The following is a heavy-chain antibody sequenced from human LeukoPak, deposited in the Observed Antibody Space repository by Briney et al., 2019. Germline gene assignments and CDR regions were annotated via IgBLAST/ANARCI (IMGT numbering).Heavy chain of an antibody. CDR3: AKDVAPDSGWDFDY. CDR1: GFTFSTYT. J-gene: IGHJ4*02. Sequence: GGSLRLSCAASGFTFSTYTMSWVRQAPGKGLEWVSSIYNSGAGIFYADSVKGRFTISRDNSKNTLYLQMNSLRAEDTAVYYCAKDVAPDSGWDFDYWGQGTLVTVSS. CDR2: IYNSGAGI. D-gene: IGHD6-19*01. V-gene: IGHV3-23*01.